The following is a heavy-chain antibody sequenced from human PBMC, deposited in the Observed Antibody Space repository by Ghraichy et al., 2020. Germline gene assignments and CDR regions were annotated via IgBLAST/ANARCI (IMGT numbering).Heavy chain of an antibody. CDR1: GFTFDDYA. CDR2: ITWDGATT. D-gene: IGHD2-2*01. J-gene: IGHJ6*02. V-gene: IGHV3-43*02. Sequence: GGSLRLSCAASGFTFDDYAMHWVRQAPGKGLEWVSLITWDGATTSYAASVKGRFTISRDYNKNYQTLQMNSLRTEDTAQYYFAKDIVVVPDDYYGMDVWGQGTTVTVSS. CDR3: AKDIVVVPDDYYGMDV.